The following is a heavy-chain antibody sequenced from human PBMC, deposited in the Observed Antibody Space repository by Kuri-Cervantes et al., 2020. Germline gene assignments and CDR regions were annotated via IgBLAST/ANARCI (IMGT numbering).Heavy chain of an antibody. D-gene: IGHD6-19*01. Sequence: ASVKVSCKASGYTFTGYYMHWVRQAPGQGLEWMGWINPNSGGTNYAQKFQGRVTMTRDTSISTAYMELSRLRSDDTAVYYCAREMRIRGWYLDYYYYGMDVWGQGTTVTVSS. V-gene: IGHV1-2*02. CDR1: GYTFTGYY. CDR2: INPNSGGT. J-gene: IGHJ6*02. CDR3: AREMRIRGWYLDYYYYGMDV.